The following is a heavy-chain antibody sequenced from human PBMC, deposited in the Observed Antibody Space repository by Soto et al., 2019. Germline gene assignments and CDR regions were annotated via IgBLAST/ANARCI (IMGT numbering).Heavy chain of an antibody. CDR1: GGSVSSGSYY. CDR3: SRQNYGSGSTYFAY. CDR2: IYYSGTT. J-gene: IGHJ4*02. V-gene: IGHV4-61*01. D-gene: IGHD3-10*01. Sequence: SETLSLTCTVSGGSVSSGSYYWSWIRQPPGKGLEWIGNIYYSGTTNYNPSLKSRVTISVDTSKNQFSLKLNSMTAADTAVYYCSRQNYGSGSTYFAYSGQGTLVPGSS.